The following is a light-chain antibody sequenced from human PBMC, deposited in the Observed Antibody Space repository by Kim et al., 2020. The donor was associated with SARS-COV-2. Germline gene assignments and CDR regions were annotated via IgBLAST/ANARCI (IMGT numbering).Light chain of an antibody. V-gene: IGLV3-19*01. CDR3: KSRDSSGNVV. CDR2: GRN. J-gene: IGLJ2*01. Sequence: SSELTQDPAVSVALGQTVRITCQGDSLRSYYASWYQQKPGQAPVLVIYGRNNRPSGIPDRFPGSTSGNTASLTITGAQAEYEADYYCKSRDSSGNVVFGGGTQLTVL. CDR1: SLRSYY.